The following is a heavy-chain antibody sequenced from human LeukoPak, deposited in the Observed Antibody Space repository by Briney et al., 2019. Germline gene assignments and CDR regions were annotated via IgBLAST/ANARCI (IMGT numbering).Heavy chain of an antibody. J-gene: IGHJ4*02. CDR3: TTDLEYYYGSGSYYIRFDY. D-gene: IGHD3-10*01. Sequence: PGGSLRLSCAASGFTFSNAWMSWVRQAPGKGLEWVGRIKSKTDGGTTDYAAPVKGRFTISRDDSKNTLYLQMNSLKTEDTAVYYCTTDLEYYYGSGSYYIRFDYWGQGTLVTVSS. CDR2: IKSKTDGGTT. CDR1: GFTFSNAW. V-gene: IGHV3-15*01.